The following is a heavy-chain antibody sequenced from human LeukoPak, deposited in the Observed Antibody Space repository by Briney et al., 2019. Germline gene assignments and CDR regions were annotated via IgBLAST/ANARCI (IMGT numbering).Heavy chain of an antibody. CDR3: ARYSGGGVY. CDR2: ISSDGSNT. CDR1: GFTFSSGY. D-gene: IGHD2-21*01. J-gene: IGHJ4*02. Sequence: GGSLRLSCAVSGFTFSSGYMHWVRQPPGKGPVWVSRISSDGSNTIYADSVKGRFTISRDDARNTLYLQMNSLGDADTAVYYCARYSGGGVYWGQGTLVTVSS. V-gene: IGHV3-74*01.